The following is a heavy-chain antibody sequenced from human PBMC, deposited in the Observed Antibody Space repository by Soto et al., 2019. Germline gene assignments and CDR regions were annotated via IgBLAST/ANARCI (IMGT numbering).Heavy chain of an antibody. Sequence: QVQLVESGGGVVQPGRSLRLSCAASGFTFSSYGMHWVRQAPGKGLEWLTVISYDGGNKYYADSVKGRFTISRDNSKNTLYLQLNRLRAEDAGVYYCAKTLGYCSSSSCSKDYYYYYGLDVWGQGTTVTLSS. D-gene: IGHD2-2*01. CDR3: AKTLGYCSSSSCSKDYYYYYGLDV. CDR2: ISYDGGNK. CDR1: GFTFSSYG. J-gene: IGHJ6*02. V-gene: IGHV3-30*18.